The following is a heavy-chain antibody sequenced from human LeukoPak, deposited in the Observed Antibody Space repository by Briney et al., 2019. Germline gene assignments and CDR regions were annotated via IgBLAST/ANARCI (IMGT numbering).Heavy chain of an antibody. CDR3: ARGGVGCFDY. V-gene: IGHV3-74*01. J-gene: IGHJ4*02. D-gene: IGHD6-19*01. CDR1: GFTFSNYW. CDR2: INTDGSST. Sequence: GGSLRLSCAASGFTFSNYWMHWVRQGPGKGLVWVSRINTDGSSTDYADSVKGRFTISRDNAKNTLYLQMNSLRAEDTAVYCCARGGVGCFDYWGQGALVTVSS.